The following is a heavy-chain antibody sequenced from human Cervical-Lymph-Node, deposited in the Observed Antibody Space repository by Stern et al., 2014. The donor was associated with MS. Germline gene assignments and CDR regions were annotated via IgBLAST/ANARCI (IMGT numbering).Heavy chain of an antibody. Sequence: VQLVQSGPEVKKPGSSVKVSCKASGGSFMNYAITWVRQAPGQGPEWMGDISPLFSTSNYAQKFQGRVPITADKSTTTAYMEVNSLTSEDTAVYYCAGPRYAFWGQGTLVIVSS. CDR2: ISPLFSTS. CDR1: GGSFMNYA. D-gene: IGHD2-2*01. V-gene: IGHV1-69*06. CDR3: AGPRYAF. J-gene: IGHJ4*02.